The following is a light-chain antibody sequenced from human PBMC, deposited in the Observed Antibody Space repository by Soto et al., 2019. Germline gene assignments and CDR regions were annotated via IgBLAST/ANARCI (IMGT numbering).Light chain of an antibody. CDR1: QSVGSTY. V-gene: IGKV3-20*01. CDR2: GAS. CDR3: QQYGGSPIT. Sequence: EIVLTQSPGTLSFSPGERATLSCRASQSVGSTYLAWYQQRPGQAPRLLISGASSRATGIPDRFSGSGSATDFTLTISGLEPEDFALYYCQQYGGSPITFGQGTRLEIK. J-gene: IGKJ5*01.